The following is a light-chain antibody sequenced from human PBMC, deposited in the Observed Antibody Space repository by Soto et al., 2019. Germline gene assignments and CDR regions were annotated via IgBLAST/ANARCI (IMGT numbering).Light chain of an antibody. CDR2: ATS. CDR1: XXVXXSY. Sequence: EIVXTXXXXTXSLSXGXXXXXSCXAXXXVXXSYLAWYQQKPGQAPRLLIHATSTRATGIPDRFSGSGSGTDFTLTISRLEPEDFAVYYCQQYGNSLYTFGQGTNLEIK. CDR3: QQYGNSLYT. V-gene: IGKV3-20*01. J-gene: IGKJ2*01.